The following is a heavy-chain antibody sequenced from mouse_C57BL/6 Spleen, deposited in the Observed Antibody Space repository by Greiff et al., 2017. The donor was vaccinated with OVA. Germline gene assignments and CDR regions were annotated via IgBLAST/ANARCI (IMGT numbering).Heavy chain of an antibody. CDR1: GYSITSGYY. D-gene: IGHD4-1*01. J-gene: IGHJ2*01. Sequence: EVHLVESGPGLVKPSQSLSLTCSVPGYSITSGYYWNWIRQFPGNKLEWMGYISYDGSNNYNPSLKNRISITRDTSKNQFFLKLNSVTTEDTATYYCAREWELGRAFDYWGQGTTLTVSS. CDR2: ISYDGSN. V-gene: IGHV3-6*01. CDR3: AREWELGRAFDY.